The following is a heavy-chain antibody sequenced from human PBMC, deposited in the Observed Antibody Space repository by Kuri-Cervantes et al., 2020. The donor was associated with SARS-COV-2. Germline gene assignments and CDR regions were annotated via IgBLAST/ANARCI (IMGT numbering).Heavy chain of an antibody. D-gene: IGHD3-16*01. Sequence: GESLKISCAASGFTFSSYAMHWVRQAPGKGLEWVAVISYDGSNKYYADSVKGLFTISRDNSKNTLYLQMNSLRAEDTAVYYCARVPGGHDAFDIWGQGTMVTVSS. CDR3: ARVPGGHDAFDI. CDR2: ISYDGSNK. CDR1: GFTFSSYA. V-gene: IGHV3-30-3*01. J-gene: IGHJ3*02.